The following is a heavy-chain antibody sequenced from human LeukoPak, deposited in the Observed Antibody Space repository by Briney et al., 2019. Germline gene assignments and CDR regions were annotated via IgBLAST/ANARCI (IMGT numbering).Heavy chain of an antibody. Sequence: SETLSLTCTVSGGSVSSKTYYWGWIRQTPGKGLEWIGNVYYSGSNYKNPSLQSRVTIFIDTSKNQFSLILSSVTAADTAIYYCARADTTGYPNFDFWGQGTLVTVSS. D-gene: IGHD3-22*01. CDR3: ARADTTGYPNFDF. CDR2: VYYSGSN. CDR1: GGSVSSKTYY. V-gene: IGHV4-39*01. J-gene: IGHJ4*02.